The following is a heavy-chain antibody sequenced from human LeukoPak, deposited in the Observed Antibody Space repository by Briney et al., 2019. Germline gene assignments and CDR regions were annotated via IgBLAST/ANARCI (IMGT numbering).Heavy chain of an antibody. CDR3: ARRNAVVPAAIEGELWFDP. V-gene: IGHV4-38-2*02. Sequence: SETLSLTCTVSGYSISSGYYWGWIRQPPGKGLEWIGSIYHSGSTYYNPSLKSRVTISVDTSKNQFSLKLSSVTAADTAVYYCARRNAVVPAAIEGELWFDPWGQGTLVTVSS. CDR1: GYSISSGYY. D-gene: IGHD2-2*01. J-gene: IGHJ5*02. CDR2: IYHSGST.